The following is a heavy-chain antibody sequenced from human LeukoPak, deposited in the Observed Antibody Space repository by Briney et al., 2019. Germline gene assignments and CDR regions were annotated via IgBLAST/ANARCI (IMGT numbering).Heavy chain of an antibody. CDR2: IYYSGST. D-gene: IGHD6-13*01. Sequence: PSETLSLTCTVSGGSISSSSYYWGWIRQPPGKGLEWIGSIYYSGSTYYNPSLKSRVTISVDTSKNQFSLKLSSVTAADTAVYYCARHVGPRGGSSSFDYWGQGTLVTVSS. CDR1: GGSISSSSYY. CDR3: ARHVGPRGGSSSFDY. V-gene: IGHV4-39*01. J-gene: IGHJ4*02.